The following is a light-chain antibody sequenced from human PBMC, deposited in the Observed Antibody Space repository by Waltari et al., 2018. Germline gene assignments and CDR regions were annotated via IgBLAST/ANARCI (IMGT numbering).Light chain of an antibody. V-gene: IGKV3-15*01. CDR1: QSVSVD. J-gene: IGKJ4*01. CDR3: QQYNNWPPT. CDR2: GAS. Sequence: EVVMTQSPVTLSVSPGERATLSCRASQSVSVDLAWYQQKPGQAPRRLIYGASTRATGIPVRFSGSGSGTEFTLTISSLQSEDLAIYYCQQYNNWPPTFGGGTKVEIK.